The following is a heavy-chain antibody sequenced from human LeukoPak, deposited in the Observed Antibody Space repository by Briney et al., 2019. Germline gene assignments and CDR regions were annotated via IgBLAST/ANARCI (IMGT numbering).Heavy chain of an antibody. Sequence: GGSLRLSCAASGFTFSTYGMHWVRQVPGKGLEWVALIWYDGSNKYYADSVKGRFTISRDNSKNTLYLQMNSLRAEDTAIYYCAREGPRGNSQFDYWGQGTLVTVSS. J-gene: IGHJ4*02. CDR3: AREGPRGNSQFDY. CDR1: GFTFSTYG. D-gene: IGHD4-23*01. CDR2: IWYDGSNK. V-gene: IGHV3-33*01.